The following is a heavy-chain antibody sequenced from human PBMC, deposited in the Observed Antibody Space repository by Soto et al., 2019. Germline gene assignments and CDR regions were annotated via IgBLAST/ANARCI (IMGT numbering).Heavy chain of an antibody. D-gene: IGHD3-22*01. V-gene: IGHV3-11*06. CDR1: GFTFSDYY. Sequence: GGSLRLSCAASGFTFSDYYMSWIRQAPGKGLEWVSSITTSSTYIYYADSVKGRFTISRDNARNSLYLQMNSLRAEDTAVYYCAKVINWFDPWGQGTLVTVSS. CDR2: ITTSSTYI. J-gene: IGHJ5*02. CDR3: AKVINWFDP.